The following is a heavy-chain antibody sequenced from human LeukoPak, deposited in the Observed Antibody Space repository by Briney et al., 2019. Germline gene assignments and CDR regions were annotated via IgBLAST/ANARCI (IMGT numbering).Heavy chain of an antibody. D-gene: IGHD6-6*01. J-gene: IGHJ4*02. CDR2: ISRDGGST. CDR1: GFTFDDYA. CDR3: ARGFQHSSSSPIREDY. V-gene: IGHV3-43*02. Sequence: GGSLRLSCAASGFTFDDYAMHWVRQAPGKGLEWVSLISRDGGSTYYADSVKGRFTISRDNSKNSLYLQMNSLRAEDTAVYYCARGFQHSSSSPIREDYWGQGTLVTVSA.